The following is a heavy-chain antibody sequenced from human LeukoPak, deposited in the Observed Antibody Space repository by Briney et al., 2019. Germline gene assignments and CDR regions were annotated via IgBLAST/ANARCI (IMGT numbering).Heavy chain of an antibody. D-gene: IGHD6-6*01. Sequence: GGSLRLSCAASGFTVSSYSMNWVRQAPGKGLEWVSSISSSSSYIYYADSVKGRFTISRDNAKNSLYLQMNSLRAEDTAVYYCARDSSSSRNKFDYWGQGTLVTVSS. CDR1: GFTVSSYS. CDR2: ISSSSSYI. CDR3: ARDSSSSRNKFDY. V-gene: IGHV3-21*01. J-gene: IGHJ4*02.